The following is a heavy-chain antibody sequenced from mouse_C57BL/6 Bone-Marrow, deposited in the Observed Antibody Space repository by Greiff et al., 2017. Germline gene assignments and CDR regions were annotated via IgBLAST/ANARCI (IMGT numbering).Heavy chain of an antibody. Sequence: VQLQQPGAELVKPGASVKLSCKASGYTFTSYWMHWVKQRPGQGLEWIGMIHPNSGNTNYNEKFKSKAKLPVDKSSSPAYMQLSSLTSEDSAFYYCARLRLYFDYWGQGTTLTVSS. D-gene: IGHD2-12*01. J-gene: IGHJ2*01. CDR2: IHPNSGNT. V-gene: IGHV1-64*01. CDR3: ARLRLYFDY. CDR1: GYTFTSYW.